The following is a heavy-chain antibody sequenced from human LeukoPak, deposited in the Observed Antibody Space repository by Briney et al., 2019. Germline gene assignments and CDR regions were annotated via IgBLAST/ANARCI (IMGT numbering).Heavy chain of an antibody. CDR1: GFAFNYS. Sequence: GGSLRLSCVGSGFAFNYSMNWVRQAPGKGLEWVSSISSSDSYMFYADSVQGRFTISRDSAKNSLYLQTNSLRADDTAVYYCARESGNDYGEGFDIWGQGTMVTVSS. V-gene: IGHV3-21*01. J-gene: IGHJ3*02. CDR3: ARESGNDYGEGFDI. D-gene: IGHD1-1*01. CDR2: ISSSDSYM.